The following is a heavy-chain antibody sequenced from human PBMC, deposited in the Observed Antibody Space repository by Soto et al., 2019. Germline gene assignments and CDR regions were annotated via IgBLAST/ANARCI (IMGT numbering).Heavy chain of an antibody. V-gene: IGHV4-61*01. J-gene: IGHJ4*02. CDR3: AREGGGSSYSY. CDR2: IYYSGST. CDR1: GGSVSSGSYY. Sequence: QVQLQESGPGLVKPSETLSLTCTVSGGSVSSGSYYWSWIRQPPGKGLGWIGYIYYSGSTNYNPSLKSRVTISVDTSKNQFSLKLSSVTAADTAVYYCAREGGGSSYSYWGQGTLVTVSS. D-gene: IGHD6-6*01.